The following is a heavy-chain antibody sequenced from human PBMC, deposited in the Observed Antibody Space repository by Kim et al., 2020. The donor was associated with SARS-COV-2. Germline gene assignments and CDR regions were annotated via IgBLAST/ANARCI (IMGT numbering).Heavy chain of an antibody. V-gene: IGHV4-34*01. Sequence: SETLSLTCAVYGGSFSGYYWSWIRQPPRKGLEWIGEINHSGSTNYNPSLKSRVTISVDTSKNQFSLKLSSVTAADTAVYYCARGQVYYYGSGSYYKTRPYYFDYWGQGTLVTVSS. CDR2: INHSGST. J-gene: IGHJ4*02. D-gene: IGHD3-10*01. CDR3: ARGQVYYYGSGSYYKTRPYYFDY. CDR1: GGSFSGYY.